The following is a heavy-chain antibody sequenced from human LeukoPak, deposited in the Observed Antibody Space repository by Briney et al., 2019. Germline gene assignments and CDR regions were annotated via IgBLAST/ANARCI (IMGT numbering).Heavy chain of an antibody. CDR2: INHSGST. CDR1: GGSFSGYY. Sequence: SETLSLTCAVYGGSFSGYYWSWIRQPPGKGLEWIGEINHSGSTNYNPSLKSRVTISVDTSKNQFSLKLSSVTAADTAVYYCAIRRGTFDPWGQGTLVTVSS. CDR3: AIRRGTFDP. V-gene: IGHV4-34*01. J-gene: IGHJ5*02.